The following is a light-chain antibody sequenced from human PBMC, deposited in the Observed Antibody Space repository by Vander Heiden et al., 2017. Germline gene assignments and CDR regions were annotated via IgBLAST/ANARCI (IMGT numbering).Light chain of an antibody. J-gene: IGKJ1*01. CDR2: GAS. V-gene: IGKV3-20*01. CDR3: QQDSSSMT. CDR1: QRVSSSY. Sequence: EIVLTQSPGTLSLSPGERATLSCRASQRVSSSYLAWYQQKPGQAHRLLIYGASSRANGIPDRFSGRGFGTDFTLTSIRLEHENFAVYYCQQDSSSMTFGQGTKVEIK.